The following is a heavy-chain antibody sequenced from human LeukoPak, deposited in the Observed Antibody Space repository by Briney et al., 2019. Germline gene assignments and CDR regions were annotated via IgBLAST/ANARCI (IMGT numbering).Heavy chain of an antibody. CDR1: GFTFSSYA. Sequence: GGSLRLSCAASGFTFSSYAMHWVRQAPGKGLEWVAVISYDGSNKYYADSVKGRFTISRDNSKDTLYLQMNSLRAEDTAVYYCARDACSSTSCKYGMDVWGKGTTVTVSS. CDR2: ISYDGSNK. J-gene: IGHJ6*04. CDR3: ARDACSSTSCKYGMDV. D-gene: IGHD2-2*01. V-gene: IGHV3-30*04.